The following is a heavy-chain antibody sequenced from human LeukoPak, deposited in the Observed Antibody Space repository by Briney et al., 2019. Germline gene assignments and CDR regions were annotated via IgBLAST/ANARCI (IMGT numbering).Heavy chain of an antibody. CDR2: IYHSGST. D-gene: IGHD6-6*01. V-gene: IGHV4-4*02. J-gene: IGHJ4*02. Sequence: PSGTLSLTCAVSGGSISSSNWWSWVRQPPGEGLEWIGEIYHSGSTNYNPSLESRVTISIDTSKNQFSLKVTSVTAADTAVYYCARTRSSIAARPPGPPFDYWGQGSLVTVSS. CDR1: GGSISSSNW. CDR3: ARTRSSIAARPPGPPFDY.